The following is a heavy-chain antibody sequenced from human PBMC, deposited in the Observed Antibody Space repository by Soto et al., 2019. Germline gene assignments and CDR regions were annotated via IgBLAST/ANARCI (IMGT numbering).Heavy chain of an antibody. CDR3: ARDLPSSSWNNWFDP. D-gene: IGHD6-13*01. CDR1: GFTFSSYS. V-gene: IGHV3-48*02. CDR2: ISSSSSTI. Sequence: GGSLRLSCAASGFTFSSYSMNWVRQAPGKGLEWVSYISSSSSTIYYADSVKGRFTISRDNAKNSLYLQMNSLRDEDTAVYYCARDLPSSSWNNWFDPWGQGTLVTVSS. J-gene: IGHJ5*02.